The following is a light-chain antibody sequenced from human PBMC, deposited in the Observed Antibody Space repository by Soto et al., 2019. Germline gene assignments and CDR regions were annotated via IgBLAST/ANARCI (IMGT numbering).Light chain of an antibody. CDR1: SSDVGGYNY. CDR2: EVS. J-gene: IGLJ2*01. CDR3: SSYTSISTLEV. V-gene: IGLV2-14*01. Sequence: QSALTQPASVSGSPGQSITISCTGTSSDVGGYNYVSWYQQYPGKAPKLMIYEVSNRPSGVSNRFSGSKSGNTASLTISGLQAEDEADYYCSSYTSISTLEVFGGGTQLTVL.